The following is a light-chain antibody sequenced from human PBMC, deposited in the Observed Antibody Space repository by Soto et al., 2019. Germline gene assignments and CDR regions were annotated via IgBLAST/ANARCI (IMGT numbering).Light chain of an antibody. CDR1: QSVGSS. CDR3: QQRSNWPALT. CDR2: DAS. J-gene: IGKJ4*01. Sequence: EIVLTQSPATLSLSPGERATLSCRASQSVGSSLAWYRQKPGQAPRLLIYDASNRATGIPARFSGSGSGTDFTLTISSLEPEDFAVYYCQQRSNWPALTFGGGTKVEIK. V-gene: IGKV3-11*01.